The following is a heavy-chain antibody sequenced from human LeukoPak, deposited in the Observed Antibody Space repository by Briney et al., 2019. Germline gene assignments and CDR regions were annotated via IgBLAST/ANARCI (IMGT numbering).Heavy chain of an antibody. D-gene: IGHD3-10*01. V-gene: IGHV1-18*04. CDR3: AREAMVRGVMETYYYYGMDV. CDR2: ISAYNGNT. CDR1: GYTFTSYG. J-gene: IGHJ6*04. Sequence: ASVKVSCKASGYTFTSYGISWVRQAPGQGLEWMGWISAYNGNTNYAQKLQGRVTMTTDTSTSTAYMELRSLRSDDTAVYYCAREAMVRGVMETYYYYGMDVWGKGTTVTVSS.